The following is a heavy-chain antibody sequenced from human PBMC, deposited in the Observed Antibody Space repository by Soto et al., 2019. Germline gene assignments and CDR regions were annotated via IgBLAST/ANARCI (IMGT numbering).Heavy chain of an antibody. V-gene: IGHV3-33*01. D-gene: IGHD2-21*02. CDR1: GFSFNRIV. CDR2: LWSDGSNT. Sequence: PGGSLRLSWVASGFSFNRIVMHWVRQAPGKGLEWVADLWSDGSNTYYSDSVRGRFTISRDNSKNTLYLQMNSLTAEDTAVYHCARDRDDSGDAGYWGQGTLVTVSS. J-gene: IGHJ4*02. CDR3: ARDRDDSGDAGY.